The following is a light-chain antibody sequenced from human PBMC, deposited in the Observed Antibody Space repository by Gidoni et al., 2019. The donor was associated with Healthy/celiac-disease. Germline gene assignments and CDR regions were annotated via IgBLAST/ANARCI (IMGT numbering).Light chain of an antibody. V-gene: IGKV3-15*01. Sequence: ILITQSLATLSVSPGERATISCRASQSVSSNLAWYQQKPGQAPRLLIYGASTRATGIPARFSGSGSGTEFTLTISSLQSEDFAVYYCQQYNNWPPDTFGQGTKLEIK. CDR2: GAS. CDR3: QQYNNWPPDT. J-gene: IGKJ2*01. CDR1: QSVSSN.